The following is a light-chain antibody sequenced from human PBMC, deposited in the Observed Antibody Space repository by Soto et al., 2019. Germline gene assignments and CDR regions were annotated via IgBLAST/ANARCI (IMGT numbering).Light chain of an antibody. J-gene: IGLJ3*02. CDR2: GTN. V-gene: IGLV1-40*01. CDR1: SSNIGSDYD. Sequence: QSVLTQPPSVSGAPGQSVTISCTGSSSNIGSDYDVHWYKQIPGTAPQLLIYGTNNRPSGVPDRFSGSKSDTSASLAITGLQAEYEADYYCLSYDSSLSWWVVCGGTKQTVL. CDR3: LSYDSSLSWWV.